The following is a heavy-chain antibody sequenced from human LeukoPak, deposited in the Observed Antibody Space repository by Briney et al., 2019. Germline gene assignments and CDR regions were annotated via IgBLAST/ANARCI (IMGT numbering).Heavy chain of an antibody. CDR1: GGSISSGDCD. D-gene: IGHD1/OR15-1a*01. J-gene: IGHJ4*02. CDR3: AGFRYTGNNAY. Sequence: IPSETLSLTCSVSGGSISSGDCDWGWIRQPPGKGLEWIGTIYSSGSTYYNPSLTSRVSISVDTSKNQFSLKLRSVTAADTAVYYCAGFRYTGNNAYWGLGTQVAVSS. V-gene: IGHV4-39*01. CDR2: IYSSGST.